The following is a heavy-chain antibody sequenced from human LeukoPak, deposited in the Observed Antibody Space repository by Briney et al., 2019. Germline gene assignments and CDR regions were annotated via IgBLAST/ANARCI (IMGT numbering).Heavy chain of an antibody. J-gene: IGHJ4*02. CDR3: ASRGVWGSYHNDY. Sequence: PGGSLRLSCAASTFSFSNYAMSWVRQAPGKGLEWVSGISGSGGSTKYADSVKGRFTISRDNSKNTLYLQMNSLRVEDTAVYYCASRGVWGSYHNDYWGQGTLVTVSS. CDR2: ISGSGGST. CDR1: TFSFSNYA. D-gene: IGHD3-16*02. V-gene: IGHV3-23*01.